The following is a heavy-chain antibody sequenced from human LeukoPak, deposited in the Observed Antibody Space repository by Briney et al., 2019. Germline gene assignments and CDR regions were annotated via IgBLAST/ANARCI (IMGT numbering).Heavy chain of an antibody. D-gene: IGHD6-19*01. CDR3: ARRKRGSGGPFDS. Sequence: SETLSLTCTVSGGSISSYYWSWIRQPPGKGLEWIGYIYYSGSAAYNPSLRGRVTISIDTSKKQFSLEVTSVTAADTAVYFCARRKRGSGGPFDSWGHGTLVTVSS. V-gene: IGHV4-59*08. J-gene: IGHJ4*01. CDR2: IYYSGSA. CDR1: GGSISSYY.